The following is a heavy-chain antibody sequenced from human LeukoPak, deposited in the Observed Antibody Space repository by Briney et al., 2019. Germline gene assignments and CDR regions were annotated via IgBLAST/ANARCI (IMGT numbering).Heavy chain of an antibody. CDR2: IKQDGSEK. CDR1: GFTFSSYW. Sequence: SGGSLRLSCAASGFTFSSYWMTWVRQAPGKGLEWVANIKQDGSEKYYVDSVKGRFTISRDNAKNSLYLQMNSLRAEDTAVYYCARVTTVVARGIDYWGQGTLVTVSS. J-gene: IGHJ4*02. D-gene: IGHD4-23*01. CDR3: ARVTTVVARGIDY. V-gene: IGHV3-7*03.